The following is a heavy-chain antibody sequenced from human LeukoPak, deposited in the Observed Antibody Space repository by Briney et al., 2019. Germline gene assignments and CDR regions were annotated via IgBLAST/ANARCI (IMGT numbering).Heavy chain of an antibody. CDR2: MNPNSGNT. V-gene: IGHV1-8*01. CDR1: GYTFTSYD. CDR3: ARVGRLYGSGSYYTY. J-gene: IGHJ4*02. Sequence: ASVKVSCKASGYTFTSYDINWVRQATGQGLEWMGWMNPNSGNTGYAQKFQGRVTMTRNTSISTAYMELSSLRPEDTAVYYCARVGRLYGSGSYYTYWGQGTLVTVSS. D-gene: IGHD3-10*01.